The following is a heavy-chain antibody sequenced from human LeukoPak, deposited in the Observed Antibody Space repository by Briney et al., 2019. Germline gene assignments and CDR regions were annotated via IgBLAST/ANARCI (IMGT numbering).Heavy chain of an antibody. CDR3: ARGPIAAAGKDWFDP. D-gene: IGHD6-13*01. J-gene: IGHJ5*02. CDR1: GFPFSSYW. V-gene: IGHV3-48*03. CDR2: ISSSGSTI. Sequence: GGSLRLSCAASGFPFSSYWMNWVRQAPGKGLEWVSYISSSGSTIYYADSVKGRFTISRDNAKNSLYLQMNSLRAEDAAVYYCARGPIAAAGKDWFDPWGQGTLVTVSS.